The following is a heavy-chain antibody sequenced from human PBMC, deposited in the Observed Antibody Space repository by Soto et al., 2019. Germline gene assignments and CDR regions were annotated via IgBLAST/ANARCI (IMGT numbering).Heavy chain of an antibody. D-gene: IGHD3-10*01. CDR1: GFTFSSYA. V-gene: IGHV3-23*01. CDR3: AKDRGYHLPQFDY. Sequence: EVQLLESGGGLVQPGGSLRLSCAASGFTFSSYAMSWVRQAPGKGLELVSAISGSGGSTYYADSVKGRFTISRDNSKNTLYRQMNSLRAEDTAVYYCAKDRGYHLPQFDYWGQGTLVTVSS. J-gene: IGHJ4*02. CDR2: ISGSGGST.